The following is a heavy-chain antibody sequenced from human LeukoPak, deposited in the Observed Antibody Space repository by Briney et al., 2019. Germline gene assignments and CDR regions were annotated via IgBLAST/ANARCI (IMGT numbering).Heavy chain of an antibody. J-gene: IGHJ3*02. V-gene: IGHV3-23*01. CDR3: AKDGEYWYSGSSLGAFDI. CDR2: ISGSGGST. CDR1: GFTFSSYA. Sequence: PGGSLRLSCAASGFTFSSYAMSWVRQAPGKGLEWVSAISGSGGSTYYADSVKGRFTISRDNSKNTLYLQMNSLRAEDTAVYYCAKDGEYWYSGSSLGAFDIWGQGTLVTVSS. D-gene: IGHD1-26*01.